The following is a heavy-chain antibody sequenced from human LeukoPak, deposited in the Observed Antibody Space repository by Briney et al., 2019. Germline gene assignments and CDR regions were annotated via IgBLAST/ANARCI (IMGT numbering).Heavy chain of an antibody. J-gene: IGHJ3*02. Sequence: IIPYNVNTTYPPNLQGRVTMTTEKSTRRAYMEVRRLRCEDTAVYYCARGVYYDTSEDAFDIWGQGTMVTVSS. CDR2: IIPYNVNT. D-gene: IGHD3-22*01. V-gene: IGHV1-18*01. CDR3: ARGVYYDTSEDAFDI.